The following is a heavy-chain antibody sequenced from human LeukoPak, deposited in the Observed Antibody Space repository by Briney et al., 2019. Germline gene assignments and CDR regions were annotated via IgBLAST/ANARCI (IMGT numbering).Heavy chain of an antibody. V-gene: IGHV5-51*01. CDR1: GYSFTSYW. CDR3: ARQYCSSTSCLYYYYGMDV. Sequence: GESLKISCKGSGYSFTSYWIGWVRQMPGKGLEWMGIIYPGDSDTRYSPSFQGQVTISADKSITTAYLQWSSLKASDTAMYYCARQYCSSTSCLYYYYGMDVWGQGTTATVSS. CDR2: IYPGDSDT. D-gene: IGHD2-2*01. J-gene: IGHJ6*02.